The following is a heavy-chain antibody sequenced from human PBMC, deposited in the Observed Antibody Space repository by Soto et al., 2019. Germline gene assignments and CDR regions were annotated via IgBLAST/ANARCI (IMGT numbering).Heavy chain of an antibody. CDR1: GFIFSSYA. CDR2: ISGSGGTA. J-gene: IGHJ3*02. V-gene: IGHV3-23*01. CDR3: ANLAGGWYEAFGI. D-gene: IGHD3-16*01. Sequence: EVQLLESGGGLVQPGGSLRLSCAASGFIFSSYAMTWVRQAPGKGLEWVSSISGSGGTAYYADSVKGRFTISRDNSRNTLDRQVNGLRAEDTVVYYCANLAGGWYEAFGIWGQGTMVTVSS.